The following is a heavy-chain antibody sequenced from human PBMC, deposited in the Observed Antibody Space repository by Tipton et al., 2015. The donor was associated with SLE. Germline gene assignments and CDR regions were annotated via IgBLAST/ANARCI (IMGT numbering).Heavy chain of an antibody. V-gene: IGHV4-59*11. Sequence: TLSLTCTISGGSISSHYWNWIRQSPGKGLEWLGYIHYTGTPYYKPSLKSRIAMSVDTSSNQLSLRLTSLTPADTAVYYCARGHFNSGTFPYYNYYYYMDVWGKGTAVTVSS. D-gene: IGHD3-10*01. CDR3: ARGHFNSGTFPYYNYYYYMDV. CDR1: GGSISSHY. CDR2: IHYTGTP. J-gene: IGHJ6*03.